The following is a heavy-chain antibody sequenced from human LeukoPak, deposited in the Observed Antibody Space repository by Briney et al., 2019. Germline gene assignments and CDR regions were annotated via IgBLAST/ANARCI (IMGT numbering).Heavy chain of an antibody. D-gene: IGHD4-23*01. CDR2: IYYSGST. J-gene: IGHJ3*02. V-gene: IGHV4-39*07. Sequence: SETLSLTCTVSGGSISSSSYYWGWIRQPPGKGLEWIGSIYYSGSTYYNPSLKSRVTISVDTSKNQFSLKLSSVTAADTAVYYCARVTVVTPSDAFDIWGQGTMVTVSS. CDR1: GGSISSSSYY. CDR3: ARVTVVTPSDAFDI.